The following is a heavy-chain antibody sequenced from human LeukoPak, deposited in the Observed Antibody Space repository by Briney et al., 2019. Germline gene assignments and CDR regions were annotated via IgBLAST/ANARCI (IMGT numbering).Heavy chain of an antibody. CDR1: GFTFSSYS. CDR3: ARSPPPRLVSRDGYNYRYYYMDV. D-gene: IGHD5-24*01. J-gene: IGHJ6*03. CDR2: ISSSSSYI. V-gene: IGHV3-21*01. Sequence: AGGSLRLSCAASGFTFSSYSMNWVRQAPGKGLEWVSSISSSSSYIYYADSVKGRFTISRDNAKNSLYLQMNSLRAEDTAVYYCARSPPPRLVSRDGYNYRYYYMDVWGKGTTVTISS.